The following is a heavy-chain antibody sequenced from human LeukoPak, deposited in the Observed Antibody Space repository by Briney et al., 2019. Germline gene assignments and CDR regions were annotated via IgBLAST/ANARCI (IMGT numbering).Heavy chain of an antibody. D-gene: IGHD2-15*01. Sequence: SETLSLTCTVSGGSISSYYWSWIRQPPGKGLEWIGYIYYSGSTNYNASLKSRVTISVDTSKNQFSLKLSSVTAADTAVYYCARGYCSGGSCIHDYWGQGTLVTVSS. J-gene: IGHJ4*02. V-gene: IGHV4-59*01. CDR2: IYYSGST. CDR3: ARGYCSGGSCIHDY. CDR1: GGSISSYY.